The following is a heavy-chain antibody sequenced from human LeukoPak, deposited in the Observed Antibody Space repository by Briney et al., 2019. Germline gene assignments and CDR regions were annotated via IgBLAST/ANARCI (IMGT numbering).Heavy chain of an antibody. CDR1: GYTFTSYY. Sequence: ASVKVSCKASGYTFTSYYIHWVRQAPGEGLEWMGIINPSGGSTSYAQKFQGRVTMARDMSTSTVYMELSSLRSEDTAVYYCARVAAEVVGVPGAIGFGWLRRDYYYMDVWGKGTTVTVSS. D-gene: IGHD2-2*02. CDR2: INPSGGST. V-gene: IGHV1-46*01. J-gene: IGHJ6*03. CDR3: ARVAAEVVGVPGAIGFGWLRRDYYYMDV.